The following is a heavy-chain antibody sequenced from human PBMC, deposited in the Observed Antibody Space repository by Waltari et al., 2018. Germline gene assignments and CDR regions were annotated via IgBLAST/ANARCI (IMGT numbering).Heavy chain of an antibody. CDR1: GFSVSSNY. J-gene: IGHJ6*02. V-gene: IGHV3-53*04. Sequence: EVQLVESGGGLVQPGGSLRLSCAASGFSVSSNYMSGVRQAPGKGLEWLSVIYSGGTTHNADSVRGRFTISRHNTNNTLYLQMNSLRPEDTAVYYCAREYYYYYHGMDVWGQGTTVTVS. CDR3: AREYYYYYHGMDV. CDR2: IYSGGTT.